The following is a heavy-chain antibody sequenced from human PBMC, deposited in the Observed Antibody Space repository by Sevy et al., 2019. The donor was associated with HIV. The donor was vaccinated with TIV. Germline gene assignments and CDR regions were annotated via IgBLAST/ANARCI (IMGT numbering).Heavy chain of an antibody. CDR2: MSNTGGTI. J-gene: IGHJ4*02. V-gene: IGHV3-48*01. CDR3: ASQRGGYERLYYFDY. D-gene: IGHD5-12*01. Sequence: GGSLRLSCAASGFSFSIYSMNWVRQAPGKGLEWLSYMSNTGGTIHYADSVKGRFTISRDNAKNSLYLQMNSLRAEDTAVYYCASQRGGYERLYYFDYWCQGTLVTVSS. CDR1: GFSFSIYS.